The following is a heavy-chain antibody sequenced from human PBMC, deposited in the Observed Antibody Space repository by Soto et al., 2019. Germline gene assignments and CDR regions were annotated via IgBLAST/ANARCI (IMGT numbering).Heavy chain of an antibody. CDR1: GFTFSGYG. J-gene: IGHJ4*02. Sequence: PGGSLRLSCAASGFTFSGYGLNWVRQAPGKGLEWISYITSSGSLIYYADSLKGRLTISRDNVKNSLFLQMNSLRAEDTAVYYCATTVTTVVYWGQGTLAPVYS. CDR3: ATTVTTVVY. D-gene: IGHD4-17*01. CDR2: ITSSGSLI. V-gene: IGHV3-48*03.